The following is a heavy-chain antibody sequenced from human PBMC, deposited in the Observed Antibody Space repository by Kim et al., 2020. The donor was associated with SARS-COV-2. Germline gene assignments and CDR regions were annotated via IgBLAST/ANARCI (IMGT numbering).Heavy chain of an antibody. J-gene: IGHJ4*02. D-gene: IGHD1-26*01. Sequence: ADSVKGRFTISRDNAKNSLYLQMNSLRDEDTAVYYCARAHVIVGATHFDYWGQGTLVTVSS. V-gene: IGHV3-48*02. CDR3: ARAHVIVGATHFDY.